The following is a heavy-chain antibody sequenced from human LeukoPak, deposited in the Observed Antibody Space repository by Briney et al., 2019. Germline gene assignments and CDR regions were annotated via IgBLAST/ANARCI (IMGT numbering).Heavy chain of an antibody. J-gene: IGHJ4*02. CDR1: GYTFTSYG. CDR3: ARDSRNHYVDY. CDR2: ITPYNGNT. Sequence: ASVKVSCKASGYTFTSYGISWVRQAPGQGLEWMGWITPYNGNTNYAQKLQGRVTMTTDTSTTTAYMEVRSLRSDDTAVYYCARDSRNHYVDYWSQGTLVTVSA. V-gene: IGHV1-18*04. D-gene: IGHD3-16*01.